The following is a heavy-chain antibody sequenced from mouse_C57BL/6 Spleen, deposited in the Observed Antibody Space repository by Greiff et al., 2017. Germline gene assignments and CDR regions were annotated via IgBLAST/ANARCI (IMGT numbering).Heavy chain of an antibody. Sequence: QVQLQQSGPELVKPGASVKISCKASGYAFSSSWMNWVKQRPGKGLEWIGRIYPGDGDTNYNGKFKGKATLTADKSSSTAYMQLSSLTSEDSAVYFCAREIYYDYDGDVWGTGTTVTVSS. CDR3: AREIYYDYDGDV. D-gene: IGHD2-4*01. V-gene: IGHV1-82*01. CDR2: IYPGDGDT. CDR1: GYAFSSSW. J-gene: IGHJ1*03.